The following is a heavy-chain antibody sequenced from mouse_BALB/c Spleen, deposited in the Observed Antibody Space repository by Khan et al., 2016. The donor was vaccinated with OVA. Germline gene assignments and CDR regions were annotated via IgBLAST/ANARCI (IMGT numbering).Heavy chain of an antibody. V-gene: IGHV5-9-3*01. CDR1: GFTFSSYA. CDR2: ISTGGHYT. Sequence: EVELVESGGGFVKPGGSLKLSCSASGFTFSSYAMSWVRQTPEKRLEWVATISTGGHYTFYADSVKGRFSFSRDNAKNTIYLQMCSLRSEDTAMYYCSRSLVDYYAMDYWGQGTSVTVSS. J-gene: IGHJ4*01. CDR3: SRSLVDYYAMDY. D-gene: IGHD2-2*01.